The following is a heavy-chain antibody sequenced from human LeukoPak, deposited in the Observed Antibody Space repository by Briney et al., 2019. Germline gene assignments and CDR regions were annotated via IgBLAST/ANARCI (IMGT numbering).Heavy chain of an antibody. J-gene: IGHJ4*02. V-gene: IGHV4-39*07. CDR3: TRSRSINYGDYGWFFY. CDR1: GGSISSSSYY. Sequence: SETLSLTCTVSGGSISSSSYYWGWIRQPPGKGLEWIGSIYYSGSTYYNPSLKSRVTISVDTSKNQFSLNLTSVTAADTAVYFCTRSRSINYGDYGWFFYWGQGTLVTVS. D-gene: IGHD4-17*01. CDR2: IYYSGST.